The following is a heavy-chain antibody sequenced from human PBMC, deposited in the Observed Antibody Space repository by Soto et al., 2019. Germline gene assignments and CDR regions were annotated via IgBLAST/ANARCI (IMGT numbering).Heavy chain of an antibody. CDR3: ARGVYYDFWSGEEYYYGMDV. CDR2: IYHSGST. Sequence: SETLSLTCAVCGGSISSSNWWSWVRQPPGKGLEWIGEIYHSGSTNYNPSLKSRVTISVDKSKNQFSLKLSSVTAADTAVYYCARGVYYDFWSGEEYYYGMDVWGQGTTVTVSS. J-gene: IGHJ6*02. CDR1: GGSISSSNW. V-gene: IGHV4-4*02. D-gene: IGHD3-3*01.